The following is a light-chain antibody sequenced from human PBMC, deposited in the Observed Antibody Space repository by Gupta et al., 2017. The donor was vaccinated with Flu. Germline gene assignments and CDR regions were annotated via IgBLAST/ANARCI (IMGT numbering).Light chain of an antibody. CDR1: QTVSSNY. J-gene: IGKJ1*01. Sequence: LSLSPGERATLSCRASQTVSSNYLAWYQQKPGQAPRLLIYGASTRATGIPGRFSGSGSATDFTLTISRLEPEDFAVYYCHQYASSPRTFGQGTEVEIQ. CDR3: HQYASSPRT. V-gene: IGKV3-20*01. CDR2: GAS.